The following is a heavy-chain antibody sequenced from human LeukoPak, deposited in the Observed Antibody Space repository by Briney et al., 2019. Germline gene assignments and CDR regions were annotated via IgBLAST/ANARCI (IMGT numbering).Heavy chain of an antibody. CDR2: IYYSGST. V-gene: IGHV4-59*01. CDR3: ARLPLAVAGTRYYYYYYMDV. D-gene: IGHD6-19*01. J-gene: IGHJ6*03. Sequence: PSETLSLTCTVSGGSISSYYWSWIRQPPGKGLEWIGYIYYSGSTNYNPSLKSRVTISVDTSKNQFSLKLGPVTAADTAVYYCARLPLAVAGTRYYYYYYMDVWGKGTTVTVSS. CDR1: GGSISSYY.